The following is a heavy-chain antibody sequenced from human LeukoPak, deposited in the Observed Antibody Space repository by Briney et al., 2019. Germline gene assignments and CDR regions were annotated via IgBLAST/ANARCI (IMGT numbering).Heavy chain of an antibody. Sequence: AGGSLRLSCAAPGFTSRSYGMHWVRQAPGKGLEGVVVIWYDGGNKYYADSVKGRFTISTDTSKNTLYLQMNSLRAEDTAVYYCAREYYDIWTGRKQYYFDYWGQGTLVTVSS. V-gene: IGHV3-33*01. D-gene: IGHD3-9*01. CDR1: GFTSRSYG. CDR2: IWYDGGNK. CDR3: AREYYDIWTGRKQYYFDY. J-gene: IGHJ4*02.